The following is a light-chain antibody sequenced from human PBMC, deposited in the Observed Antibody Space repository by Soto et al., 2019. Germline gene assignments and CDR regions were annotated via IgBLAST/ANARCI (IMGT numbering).Light chain of an antibody. CDR3: SSYTSRATLV. CDR2: DVS. Sequence: QSALTQPASVSRSPGQSITISCTGTSNDVGGYDYVTWYQHHPGKAPKLMIYDVSNRPSGISDRFSASKSGNTASLTISGVQAEDEAHYYCSSYTSRATLVFGGGTKLTVL. J-gene: IGLJ2*01. CDR1: SNDVGGYDY. V-gene: IGLV2-14*03.